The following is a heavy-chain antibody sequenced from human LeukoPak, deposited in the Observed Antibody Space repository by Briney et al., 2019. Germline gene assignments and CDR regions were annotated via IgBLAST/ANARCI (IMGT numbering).Heavy chain of an antibody. Sequence: GGSLRLSCAASGFTFSNAWMSWVRQAPGKGLEWVGRIKSKTDGGTTDYAAPVKGRFTISRDDSKNTLYLQMNSLKTEDTAVYYCTTGYSSSSGVDYWGQGTLVTVSS. V-gene: IGHV3-15*01. CDR2: IKSKTDGGTT. CDR3: TTGYSSSSGVDY. CDR1: GFTFSNAW. D-gene: IGHD6-6*01. J-gene: IGHJ4*02.